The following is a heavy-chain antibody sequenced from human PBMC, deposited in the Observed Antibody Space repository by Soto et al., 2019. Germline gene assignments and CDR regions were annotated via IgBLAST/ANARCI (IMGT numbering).Heavy chain of an antibody. CDR3: ARLVSFWPRPLYGMDV. D-gene: IGHD3-3*01. Sequence: NPSETLSLTCTVSGGSISSSSYYWGWIRQPPGNGLEWIGSIYYSGSTYYNPSLKSRVTISVDTSKTQFSLKLSSVTAADTAVYYCARLVSFWPRPLYGMDVWGQGTTVTVSS. CDR1: GGSISSSSYY. V-gene: IGHV4-39*01. CDR2: IYYSGST. J-gene: IGHJ6*02.